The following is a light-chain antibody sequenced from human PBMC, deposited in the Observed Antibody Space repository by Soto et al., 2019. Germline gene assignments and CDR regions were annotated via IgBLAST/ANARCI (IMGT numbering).Light chain of an antibody. J-gene: IGKJ1*01. Sequence: DIQRTQSPSTLSAFVGDRVVVACRASQSISNWLAWYQQKPGKAPKLLIYDASSLESGVPSRFSGSGSGTEFTLTISSLQPDDFATYYCQQYNSFRPTFGQGTKVDI. CDR3: QQYNSFRPT. V-gene: IGKV1-5*01. CDR1: QSISNW. CDR2: DAS.